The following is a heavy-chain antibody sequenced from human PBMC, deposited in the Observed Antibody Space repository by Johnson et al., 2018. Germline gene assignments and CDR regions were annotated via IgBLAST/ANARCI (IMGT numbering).Heavy chain of an antibody. D-gene: IGHD6-19*01. Sequence: VQLVESGGGLVQPGRSLRLSCAASGFTFDDYAMHWVRQAPGKGLEWVSGISWNSGSIGYADSVKGRFTISRDNSKNTHYLQMNSLGAEDSAVDYWAKDYEQYLQHWGQGTLVTVSS. J-gene: IGHJ1*01. CDR2: ISWNSGSI. V-gene: IGHV3-9*01. CDR3: AKDYEQYLQH. CDR1: GFTFDDYA.